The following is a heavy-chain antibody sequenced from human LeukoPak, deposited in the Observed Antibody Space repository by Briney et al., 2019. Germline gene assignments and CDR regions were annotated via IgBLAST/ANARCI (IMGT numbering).Heavy chain of an antibody. Sequence: KTGGSLRLSCAASGFTFSSYGMHWVRQAPGKGLEWVSYISSSNTYTNYTDSVKGRFTISRDNAKNSLYLQMNSLRVEDTAVYYCARKNQAVAGSGGGTEFDNWGQGTLVTVSS. CDR1: GFTFSSYG. D-gene: IGHD6-19*01. J-gene: IGHJ4*02. CDR3: ARKNQAVAGSGGGTEFDN. V-gene: IGHV3-21*05. CDR2: ISSSNTYT.